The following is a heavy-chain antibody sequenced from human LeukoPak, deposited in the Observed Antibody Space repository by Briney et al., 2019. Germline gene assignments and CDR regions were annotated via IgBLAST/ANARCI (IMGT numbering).Heavy chain of an antibody. CDR3: ARSGAFPGAGWFDP. CDR1: GFTFSSYS. J-gene: IGHJ5*02. D-gene: IGHD6-19*01. CDR2: ISSSSSYI. V-gene: IGHV3-21*01. Sequence: GGSLRLSCAASGFTFSSYSMSWVRQAPGKGLEWVSSISSSSSYIYYADSVKGRFTISRDNAKNSLYLQMNSLRAEDTAVYYCARSGAFPGAGWFDPWGQGTLVTVSS.